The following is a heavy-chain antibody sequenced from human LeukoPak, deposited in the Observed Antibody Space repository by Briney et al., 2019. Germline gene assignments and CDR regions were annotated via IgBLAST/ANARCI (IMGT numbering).Heavy chain of an antibody. V-gene: IGHV4-39*01. CDR2: IYYSGST. Sequence: SETLSLTCTVSGGSISSSSYYWGWIRQPPGKGLEWIGSIYYSGSTYYNPSLKSRVTISVDTSKNQFSLKLSSVTAADTAVYYCARHQQGVGAIIDYWGQGTLVTGSS. CDR1: GGSISSSSYY. D-gene: IGHD1-26*01. J-gene: IGHJ4*02. CDR3: ARHQQGVGAIIDY.